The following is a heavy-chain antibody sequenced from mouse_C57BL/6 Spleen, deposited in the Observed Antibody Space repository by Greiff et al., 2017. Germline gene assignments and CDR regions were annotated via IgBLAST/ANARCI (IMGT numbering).Heavy chain of an antibody. CDR2: ISSGGSYT. CDR1: GFTFSSYG. CDR3: ARPPLYDYDGPWFAY. J-gene: IGHJ3*01. Sequence: EVNVVESGGDLVKPGGSLKLSCAASGFTFSSYGMSWVRQTPDKRLEWVATISSGGSYTYYPDSVKGRFTISRDNAKNTLYLQMSSLKSEDTAMXYCARPPLYDYDGPWFAYWGQGTLVTVSA. D-gene: IGHD2-4*01. V-gene: IGHV5-6*01.